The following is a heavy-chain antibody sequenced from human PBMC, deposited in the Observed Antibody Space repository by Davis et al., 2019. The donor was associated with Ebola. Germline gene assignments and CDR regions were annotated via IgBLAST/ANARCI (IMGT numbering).Heavy chain of an antibody. V-gene: IGHV3-21*01. CDR3: ARVQGDYGIDY. Sequence: GESLKISCAASGFTFSSYSMNWVRQAPGKGLEWVSSISSSSSYIYYADSVKGRFSISRDSAKNSVYLQMNSLRGEDTAVYYCARVQGDYGIDYWGQGTLVTVSS. J-gene: IGHJ4*02. CDR1: GFTFSSYS. D-gene: IGHD4-17*01. CDR2: ISSSSSYI.